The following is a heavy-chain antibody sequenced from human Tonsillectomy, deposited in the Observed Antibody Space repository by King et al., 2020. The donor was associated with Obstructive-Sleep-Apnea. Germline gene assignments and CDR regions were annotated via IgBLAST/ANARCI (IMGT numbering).Heavy chain of an antibody. D-gene: IGHD3-3*02. CDR3: TTGGTPAFFRFDP. V-gene: IGHV3-15*01. CDR1: GLSFSNAW. CDR2: IKSKTDGGTA. Sequence: EVQLVESGGGLVKPGGSLRLSCAASGLSFSNAWMSWVRQAPGKGLEWVGRIKSKTDGGTADYAAPVKGRFTILRDDSKNTMHLEMNSLKTEDTAVYYCTTGGTPAFFRFDPWGQGTLVTVSS. J-gene: IGHJ5*02.